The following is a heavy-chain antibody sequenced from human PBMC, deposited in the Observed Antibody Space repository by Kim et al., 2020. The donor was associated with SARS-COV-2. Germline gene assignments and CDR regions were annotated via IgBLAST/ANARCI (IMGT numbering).Heavy chain of an antibody. D-gene: IGHD3-10*01. Sequence: SETLSLTCAVYGGSFSGYYWSWIRQPPGKGLEWIGEINHSGSTNYNPSLKSRVTISVDTSKNQFSLKLSSVTAADTAVYYCARDGGMVRGVAVDYWGQGTLVTVSS. V-gene: IGHV4-34*01. J-gene: IGHJ4*02. CDR3: ARDGGMVRGVAVDY. CDR2: INHSGST. CDR1: GGSFSGYY.